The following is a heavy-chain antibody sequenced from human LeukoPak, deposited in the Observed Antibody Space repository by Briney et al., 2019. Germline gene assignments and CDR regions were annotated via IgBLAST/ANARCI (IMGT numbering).Heavy chain of an antibody. V-gene: IGHV3-7*01. CDR1: GFTFSSYW. J-gene: IGHJ4*02. CDR2: IKQDGSEK. D-gene: IGHD2-21*02. CDR3: ASHLRGDCEIDY. Sequence: GGSLGLSCAASGFTFSSYWMSWVRQAPGKGLEWVANIKQDGSEKYYVDSVKGRFTISRDNAKNSLYLQMNSLRAEDTAVYYCASHLRGDCEIDYWGQGTLVTVSS.